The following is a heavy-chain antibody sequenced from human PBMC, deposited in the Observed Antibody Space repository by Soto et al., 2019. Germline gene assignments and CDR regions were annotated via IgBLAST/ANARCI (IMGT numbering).Heavy chain of an antibody. D-gene: IGHD3-10*01. V-gene: IGHV5-51*01. J-gene: IGHJ5*01. Sequence: GESLKISCQSSGYDFSTFWIVWVRQTPGKGLEWMGVIYGGDSDVTYSPSFQGQVTISVDRSRNTAYLHWSSLRASDTAIYYCARDILSGGAYPDSWGQGTKVTVSS. CDR3: ARDILSGGAYPDS. CDR2: IYGGDSDV. CDR1: GYDFSTFW.